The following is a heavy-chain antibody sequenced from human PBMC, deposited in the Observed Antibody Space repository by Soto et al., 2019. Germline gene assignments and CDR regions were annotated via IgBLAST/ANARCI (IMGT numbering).Heavy chain of an antibody. CDR1: GYTFRNYG. Sequence: ASVKVSCKASGYTFRNYGISWVRQAPGQGLEWMGWISPFNGNIKFGQKFQGRVNMTTDTSTSIAYMELTSLTSDDTAVYYCAKEEEWQALDFWGQGTLVTVSS. CDR2: ISPFNGNI. CDR3: AKEEEWQALDF. D-gene: IGHD3-3*01. J-gene: IGHJ4*02. V-gene: IGHV1-18*01.